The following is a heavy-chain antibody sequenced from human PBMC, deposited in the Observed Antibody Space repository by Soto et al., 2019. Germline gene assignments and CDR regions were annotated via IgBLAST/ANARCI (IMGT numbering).Heavy chain of an antibody. Sequence: SETLSLTCTVSGGSISSYYWSWIRQPPGKGLEWIGYIYYSGSTNYNPSLKSRVTISVDTSKNQFSLKLSSVTAADTAVYYCARAEDSRTNWFDPWGQGTLVT. V-gene: IGHV4-59*01. CDR2: IYYSGST. CDR1: GGSISSYY. J-gene: IGHJ5*02. D-gene: IGHD3-22*01. CDR3: ARAEDSRTNWFDP.